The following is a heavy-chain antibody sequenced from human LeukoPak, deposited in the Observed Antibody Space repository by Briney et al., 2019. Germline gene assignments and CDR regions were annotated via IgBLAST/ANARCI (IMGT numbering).Heavy chain of an antibody. CDR3: VRDTKDY. Sequence: GGSLRLSCIASGFTFSRYEMNWVRQAPGKGLEWIAYITTTGDRIQYADSVKGRFTISRDNTKNSLYLQLNSLRADDTAIYYRVRDTKDYWGQGTLVTVSS. CDR1: GFTFSRYE. CDR2: ITTTGDRI. J-gene: IGHJ4*02. V-gene: IGHV3-48*03. D-gene: IGHD2-8*01.